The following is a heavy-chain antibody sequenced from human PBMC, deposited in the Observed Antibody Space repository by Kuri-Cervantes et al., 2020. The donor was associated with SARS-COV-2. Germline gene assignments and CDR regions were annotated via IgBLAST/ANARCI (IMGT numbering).Heavy chain of an antibody. CDR3: AREGGIAAAGTFMDY. CDR1: GFTFDDYG. D-gene: IGHD6-13*01. Sequence: GESLKTSCAASGFTFDDYGMNWVRQAPGKGLQWVCGINWDGGSTGHSDSGKVRFTISRDNSKNTLYLQINSLGAKDTAVCYRAREGGIAAAGTFMDYWGQGTMVTVSS. J-gene: IGHJ4*02. V-gene: IGHV3-20*04. CDR2: INWDGGST.